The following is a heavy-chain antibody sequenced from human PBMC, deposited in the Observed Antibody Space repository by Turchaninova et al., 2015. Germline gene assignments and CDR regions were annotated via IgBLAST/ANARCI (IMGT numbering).Heavy chain of an antibody. D-gene: IGHD5-18*01. Sequence: GQPGTSLRLPCVASGFTFSSYAMHWVRQAPGKGLEWVAVISYVGSNKTYANSVKGRFTISRYNSKNTLYLQMNSLRAEDTAVYYWARDRGYSSGFDYWGQGTLVTVSS. CDR2: ISYVGSNK. CDR3: ARDRGYSSGFDY. J-gene: IGHJ4*02. CDR1: GFTFSSYA. V-gene: IGHV3-30-3*01.